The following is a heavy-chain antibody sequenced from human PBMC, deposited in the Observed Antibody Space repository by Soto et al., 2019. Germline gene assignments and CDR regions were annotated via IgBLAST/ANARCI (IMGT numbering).Heavy chain of an antibody. V-gene: IGHV3-23*01. D-gene: IGHD2-2*01. CDR3: AKSFCSSSSCFFLWVDP. Sequence: LRLSCAASGFDFSSYAMSWVRQAPGKGLECISLISGTGVPTLYAESVKGRFSVSRDNSKDTLFLEMNNLGVDDTAMYYCAKSFCSSSSCFFLWVDPWGPGTLVTVSS. CDR1: GFDFSSYA. J-gene: IGHJ5*02. CDR2: ISGTGVPT.